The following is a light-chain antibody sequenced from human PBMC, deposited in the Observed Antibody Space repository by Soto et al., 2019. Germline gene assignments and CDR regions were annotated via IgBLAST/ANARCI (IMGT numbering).Light chain of an antibody. J-gene: IGKJ4*01. V-gene: IGKV3-15*01. Sequence: EIVMTQSPATLSVSPGARATLSCRDSQSVSSNLAWYQQKPGQTPKLLIYVASTRATGIPARFSGSGSGTEFTLTISSLQSEDFAVYYCQQYNVWPLTFGGGTKVEFK. CDR3: QQYNVWPLT. CDR2: VAS. CDR1: QSVSSN.